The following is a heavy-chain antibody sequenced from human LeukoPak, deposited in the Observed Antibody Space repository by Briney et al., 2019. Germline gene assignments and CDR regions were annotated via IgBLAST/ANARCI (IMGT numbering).Heavy chain of an antibody. CDR3: AKTLYYYDSSSYYYFDY. Sequence: GGSLRLSCAASGFTFSSYAMSWVRQAPGKGLEWVSAISGSGGSTYYADSVKGRFTISRDNSKNTLYLQVNSLRAEDTAVYYCAKTLYYYDSSSYYYFDYWGQGTLVTVSS. CDR2: ISGSGGST. D-gene: IGHD3-22*01. J-gene: IGHJ4*02. V-gene: IGHV3-23*01. CDR1: GFTFSSYA.